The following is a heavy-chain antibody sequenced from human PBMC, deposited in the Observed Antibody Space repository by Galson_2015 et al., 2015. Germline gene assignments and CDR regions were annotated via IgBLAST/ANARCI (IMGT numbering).Heavy chain of an antibody. CDR1: GGSISSGGYY. CDR2: IYYSGST. J-gene: IGHJ4*02. Sequence: TLSLTCTVSGGSISSGGYYWSWIRQHPGKGLEWIGYIYYSGSTYYNPSLKSRVTISVDTSKNQFSLKLSSVTAADTAVYYCAGNLWFGELSNRPFDYWGQGTLVTVSS. V-gene: IGHV4-31*03. D-gene: IGHD3-10*01. CDR3: AGNLWFGELSNRPFDY.